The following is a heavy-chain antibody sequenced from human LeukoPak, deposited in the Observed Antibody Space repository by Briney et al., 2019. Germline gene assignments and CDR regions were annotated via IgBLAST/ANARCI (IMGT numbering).Heavy chain of an antibody. D-gene: IGHD3-22*01. V-gene: IGHV1-8*03. Sequence: RVSVKVSCKASGYTFTSYDINWVRQATGQGLVWMGWMNPNSANTGYAQKFQGRVTITRNTSISTAYMELSSLRSEDTAVYYCARGRGSGYYYYFDYWGQGALVTVSS. CDR1: GYTFTSYD. CDR2: MNPNSANT. CDR3: ARGRGSGYYYYFDY. J-gene: IGHJ4*02.